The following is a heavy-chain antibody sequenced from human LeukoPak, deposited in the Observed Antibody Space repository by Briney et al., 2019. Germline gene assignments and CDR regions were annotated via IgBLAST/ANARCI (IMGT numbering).Heavy chain of an antibody. CDR3: ATVDILAGDPFAFDI. CDR2: FDPEDGET. D-gene: IGHD2-21*01. Sequence: GASVKVSCKVSGYTLTELSMHWVRQAPGKGLEWMGGFDPEDGETIYAQKFQGRVTMTEDTSTDTAYMELSSLRSEDTAVYYCATVDILAGDPFAFDIWGQGTMVTVSS. J-gene: IGHJ3*02. CDR1: GYTLTELS. V-gene: IGHV1-24*01.